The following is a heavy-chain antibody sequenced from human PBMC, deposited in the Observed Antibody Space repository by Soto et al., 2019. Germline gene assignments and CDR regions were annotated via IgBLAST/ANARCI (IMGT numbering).Heavy chain of an antibody. CDR2: IYYSGST. V-gene: IGHV4-59*08. Sequence: QVQLQESGPGLVKPSETLSLTCTVSGGSISSYYWSWIRQPPGKGLEWIGNIYYSGSTNYNPSLTRRVTISVATSTNPFSLNLSSVTAADTAVYSCARRSVVALNEVFEIWGQGTMVTVSS. CDR1: GGSISSYY. D-gene: IGHD3-22*01. J-gene: IGHJ3*02. CDR3: ARRSVVALNEVFEI.